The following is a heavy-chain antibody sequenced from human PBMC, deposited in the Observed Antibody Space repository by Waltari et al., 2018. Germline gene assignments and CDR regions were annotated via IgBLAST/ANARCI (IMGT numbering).Heavy chain of an antibody. D-gene: IGHD6-6*01. J-gene: IGHJ4*02. CDR1: GYSISSGYY. V-gene: IGHV4-38-2*01. CDR3: ASRRSIAAPFDY. CDR2: IYYSGST. Sequence: QVQLQESGPGLVKPSETLSLTCAVSGYSISSGYYWGWIRQPPGKGLEWIGYIYYSGSTNYNPSLKSRVTISVDTSKNQFSLKLSSVTAADTAVYYCASRRSIAAPFDYWGQGTLVTVSS.